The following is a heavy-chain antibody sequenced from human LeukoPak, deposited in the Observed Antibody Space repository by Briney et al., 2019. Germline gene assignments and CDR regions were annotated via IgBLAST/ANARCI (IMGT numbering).Heavy chain of an antibody. V-gene: IGHV4-38-2*02. J-gene: IGHJ4*02. D-gene: IGHD3-22*01. CDR1: GYSISSGYY. Sequence: PSETLSLTCTVSGYSISSGYYWGWIRQPPGKGLEWIGSIYYSGSTHYNPSLKSRVTISVDTSKNQFSLKLSSVTAADTAVYYCARSTGSYYYDSSGYLLFDYWGQGTLVTVSS. CDR2: IYYSGST. CDR3: ARSTGSYYYDSSGYLLFDY.